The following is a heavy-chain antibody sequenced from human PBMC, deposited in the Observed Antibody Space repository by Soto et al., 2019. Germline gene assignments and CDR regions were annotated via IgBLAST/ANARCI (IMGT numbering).Heavy chain of an antibody. D-gene: IGHD6-13*01. Sequence: QVQLVQSGAEVKKPGASVKVSCKASGYTFTSYGISWVRQAPGQGLEWMGWISAYNGNTNYAQKLQGRVTMTTDTSTSTAYMELRSLRSDDTAVYYCASVNPGYSSSWYLGAFDIWGQGTMVTVSS. CDR1: GYTFTSYG. V-gene: IGHV1-18*01. J-gene: IGHJ3*02. CDR3: ASVNPGYSSSWYLGAFDI. CDR2: ISAYNGNT.